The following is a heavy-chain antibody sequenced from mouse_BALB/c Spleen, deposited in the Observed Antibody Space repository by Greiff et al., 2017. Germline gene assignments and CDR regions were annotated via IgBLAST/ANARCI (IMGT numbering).Heavy chain of an antibody. CDR2: IWRGGST. J-gene: IGHJ4*01. V-gene: IGHV2-5-1*01. CDR3: AKKRGVYDGYYYAMDY. Sequence: QVQLQQSGPSLVQPSQSLSITCTVSGFSLTSYGVHWVRQSPGKGLEWLGVIWRGGSTDYNAAFMSRLSITKDNSKSQVFFKMNSLQADDTAIYYCAKKRGVYDGYYYAMDYWGQGTSVTVSS. CDR1: GFSLTSYG. D-gene: IGHD2-3*01.